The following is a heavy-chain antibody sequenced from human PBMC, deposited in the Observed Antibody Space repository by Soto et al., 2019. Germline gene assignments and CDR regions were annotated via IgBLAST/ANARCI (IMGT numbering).Heavy chain of an antibody. V-gene: IGHV3-23*01. CDR1: GFAFSSYG. D-gene: IGHD3-22*01. CDR3: AKDTYYDGSVAEH. Sequence: EVQLLESGGDLVQPGGSLRLACAASGFAFSSYGMSWVRQAPGKGPEWVSASSGSGGDTYYADSVRGRFTISRDNSNDTLFLQMNSLRAEDTAIYYCAKDTYYDGSVAEHWGQGTLVPVSS. J-gene: IGHJ1*01. CDR2: SSGSGGDT.